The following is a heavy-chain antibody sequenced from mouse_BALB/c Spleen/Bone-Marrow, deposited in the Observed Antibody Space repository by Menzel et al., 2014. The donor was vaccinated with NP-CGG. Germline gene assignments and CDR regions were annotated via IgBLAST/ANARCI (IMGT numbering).Heavy chain of an antibody. CDR3: ARSYYGRAMDY. CDR2: IAAGSGST. Sequence: DMVKPGASVDLSFKASVQTIISHRINWIIQRPGQALAWIGRIAAGSGSTYYDEMFMGKATLTVDTSSSTAYMQLSSLSSEDSAVYFCARSYYGRAMDYWGQGTSVKVSS. CDR1: VQTIISHR. V-gene: IGHV1S41*01. J-gene: IGHJ4*01. D-gene: IGHD1-1*01.